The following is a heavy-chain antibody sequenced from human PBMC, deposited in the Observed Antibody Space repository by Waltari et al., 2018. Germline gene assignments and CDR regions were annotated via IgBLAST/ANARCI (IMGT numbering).Heavy chain of an antibody. CDR2: IYSSGST. CDR1: GCSISRYY. J-gene: IGHJ6*03. V-gene: IGHV4-59*01. D-gene: IGHD3-3*01. CDR3: ARSYYDFWSGYPYYYYYYMDV. Sequence: QVQLQESGPGLVKPSETLSLTCTVSGCSISRYYWSWTRPPPGKGLEWIGYIYSSGSTNYNPSLKSRVTISVDTSKNQFSLKLSSVTAADTAVYYCARSYYDFWSGYPYYYYYYMDVWGKGTTVTVSS.